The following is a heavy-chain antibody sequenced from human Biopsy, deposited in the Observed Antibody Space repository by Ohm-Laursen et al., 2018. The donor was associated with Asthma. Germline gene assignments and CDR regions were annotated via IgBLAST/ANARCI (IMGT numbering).Heavy chain of an antibody. CDR2: ITFDGSTQ. CDR1: GTTFGSYN. J-gene: IGHJ4*02. V-gene: IGHV3-30-3*02. CDR3: SKDTLGYYFDI. D-gene: IGHD6-13*01. Sequence: SLRLSCSDSGTTFGSYNMHWVRQAPGKGLEWVAVITFDGSTQHYGDSVKGRFTISRDNSKNMLFLQMNSLRAEETAGYYCSKDTLGYYFDIWGQGTEVTVPS.